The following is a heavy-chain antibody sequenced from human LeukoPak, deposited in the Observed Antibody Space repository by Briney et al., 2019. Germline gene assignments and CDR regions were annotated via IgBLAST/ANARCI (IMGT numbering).Heavy chain of an antibody. J-gene: IGHJ3*01. D-gene: IGHD5-12*01. V-gene: IGHV1-2*02. CDR3: ARGGNSGYDTVGV. CDR2: INPSSGGT. Sequence: ASVKVSCKASGYTFTGYYMHWVRQAPGQGLEWMGWINPSSGGTNYAQKSQGRVTMTRDTSISTAYMELSRLRSDDTAVYYCARGGNSGYDTVGVWGQGTMVTVSS. CDR1: GYTFTGYY.